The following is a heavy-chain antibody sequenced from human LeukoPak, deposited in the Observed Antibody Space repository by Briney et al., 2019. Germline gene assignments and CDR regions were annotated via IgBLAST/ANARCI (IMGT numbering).Heavy chain of an antibody. J-gene: IGHJ4*02. CDR3: ARHTPGGDPLRFLSS. CDR2: IYYSGST. Sequence: SETLSLTCTVSGGSVSSGSYYWSWIRQPPGKGLEWIGYIYYSGSTNYNPSLKSRVTISVDTSKNQFSLKLSSVTAADTAVYYCARHTPGGDPLRFLSSWGQGTLVTVSS. V-gene: IGHV4-61*01. D-gene: IGHD3-3*01. CDR1: GGSVSSGSYY.